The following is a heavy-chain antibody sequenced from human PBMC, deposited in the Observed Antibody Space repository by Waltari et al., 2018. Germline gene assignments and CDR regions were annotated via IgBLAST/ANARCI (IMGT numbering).Heavy chain of an antibody. J-gene: IGHJ2*01. CDR1: GYTFTDYY. D-gene: IGHD6-13*01. V-gene: IGHV1-69-2*01. Sequence: EVQLVQSGAEVKKPGATVKISCKVSGYTFTDYYMHWVPQAPGKGLEWMGLVDPEDGETREAEKFQGRVTITADTSTDTAYMELSSLRSEDTAVDYCATASQQLTRGWYFDLWGRGTLVTVSS. CDR3: ATASQQLTRGWYFDL. CDR2: VDPEDGET.